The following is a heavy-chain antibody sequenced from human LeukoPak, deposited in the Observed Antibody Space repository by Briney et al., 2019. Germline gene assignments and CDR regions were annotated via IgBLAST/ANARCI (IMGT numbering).Heavy chain of an antibody. V-gene: IGHV3-30-3*01. Sequence: GRSLRLSCAASGFTFSSYAMHWVRQAPGKGLEWVAVISYDGSNKYYADSVKGRFTISRDNSKNTLYLQMNSLRAEDTAVYYCARGACSSTSCYTNEYYFDYWGQGPLVTVSS. J-gene: IGHJ4*02. CDR1: GFTFSSYA. CDR3: ARGACSSTSCYTNEYYFDY. D-gene: IGHD2-2*02. CDR2: ISYDGSNK.